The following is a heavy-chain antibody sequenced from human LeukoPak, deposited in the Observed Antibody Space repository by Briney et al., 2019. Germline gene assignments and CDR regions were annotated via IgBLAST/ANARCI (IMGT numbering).Heavy chain of an antibody. CDR2: INLDGSTT. V-gene: IGHV3-74*01. Sequence: PGGSLRLSCVASGSTFSNYWMHWVRQVPGKGLVWVSRINLDGSTTTYADSVKGRFTISRDNAKNTLYLQMNSLRAEDTALYYCARDKTVSALRRDYMDVWGKGTTVTVSS. J-gene: IGHJ6*03. CDR3: ARDKTVSALRRDYMDV. D-gene: IGHD4-17*01. CDR1: GSTFSNYW.